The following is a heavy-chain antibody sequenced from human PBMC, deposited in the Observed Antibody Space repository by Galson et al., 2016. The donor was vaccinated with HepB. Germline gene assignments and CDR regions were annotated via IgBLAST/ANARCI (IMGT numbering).Heavy chain of an antibody. CDR3: AKDADFGGIDDY. Sequence: SLRLSCAASGFTFSSYAMHWVRQAPGKGLEWVAVVSYDETNKYYADSVKGRFTVSRDNSKNAQYLQMNSLRTEDTAVYYCAKDADFGGIDDYWGQGTLVIVSS. D-gene: IGHD4-23*01. CDR2: VSYDETNK. CDR1: GFTFSSYA. J-gene: IGHJ4*02. V-gene: IGHV3-30*18.